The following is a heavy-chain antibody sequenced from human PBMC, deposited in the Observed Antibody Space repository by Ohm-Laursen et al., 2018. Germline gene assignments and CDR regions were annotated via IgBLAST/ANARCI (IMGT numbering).Heavy chain of an antibody. Sequence: SETLSLTCTVSGGSISTYYWSWIRQPPEKGLEWIGYIYYSGSNNYNPSLKSRVTISVDTFKKQVSLKLTSVTAADTAVYYCARGRGYSYDYFTYWGQGTLVTVSS. J-gene: IGHJ4*02. CDR1: GGSISTYY. CDR2: IYYSGSN. CDR3: ARGRGYSYDYFTY. D-gene: IGHD5-18*01. V-gene: IGHV4-59*01.